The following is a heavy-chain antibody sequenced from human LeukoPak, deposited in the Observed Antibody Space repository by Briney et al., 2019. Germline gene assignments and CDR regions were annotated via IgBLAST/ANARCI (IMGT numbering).Heavy chain of an antibody. V-gene: IGHV1-69*05. J-gene: IGHJ4*02. CDR3: ARVPRLRYCSSTSCYAEY. D-gene: IGHD2-2*01. CDR1: GGTFSSYA. Sequence: SVKVSCKASGGTFSSYAISWVRQAPGQGLEWMGGIIPIFGTANYAQKFQGRVTITTDESTSTAYMELSSLRSGDTAVYYCARVPRLRYCSSTSCYAEYWGQGTLVTVSS. CDR2: IIPIFGTA.